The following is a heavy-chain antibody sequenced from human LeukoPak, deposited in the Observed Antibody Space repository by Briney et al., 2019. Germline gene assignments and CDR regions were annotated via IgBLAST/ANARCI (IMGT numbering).Heavy chain of an antibody. CDR3: AKGLFDSSGYSEHFDY. CDR1: GFSFSSYD. Sequence: GESLKISCAASGFSFSSYDMSWVRQAPGKGLEWVSGIRTSGDSTYYADSVKGRFTISRDNSRDTLNLQMNSLRAEDTAVYYCAKGLFDSSGYSEHFDYWGQGTQVTVSS. V-gene: IGHV3-23*01. J-gene: IGHJ4*02. CDR2: IRTSGDST. D-gene: IGHD3-22*01.